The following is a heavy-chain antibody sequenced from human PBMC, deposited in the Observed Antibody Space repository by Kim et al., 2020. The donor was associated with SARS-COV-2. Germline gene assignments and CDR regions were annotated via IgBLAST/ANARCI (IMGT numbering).Heavy chain of an antibody. J-gene: IGHJ3*02. D-gene: IGHD3-22*01. CDR3: AKDLVPYNDIWDAFYI. CDR2: IGGGPDDR. CDR1: GFTFSNYA. Sequence: GGSLRLSCATSGFTFSNYAMSWVRQAPGKGLEWVSSIGGGPDDRHYADSVKGRFTVSRDNSKNTLYLQMNSLRAEDTAVYYCAKDLVPYNDIWDAFYIGGQGTMVTVSS. V-gene: IGHV3-23*01.